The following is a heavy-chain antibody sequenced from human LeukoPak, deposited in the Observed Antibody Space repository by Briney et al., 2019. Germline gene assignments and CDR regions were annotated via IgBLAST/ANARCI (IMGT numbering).Heavy chain of an antibody. CDR1: GGSISSYY. J-gene: IGHJ3*02. CDR2: IYYSGST. Sequence: ASETLSLTCTVSGGSISSYYWSWIRQPPGKGLEWIGYIYYSGSTKYKPSLKSRVTISVDTSKDQFSLKLSSVTAADTAVYYCARGRFLDAFDIWGQGTMVTVSS. V-gene: IGHV4-59*01. CDR3: ARGRFLDAFDI. D-gene: IGHD3-3*01.